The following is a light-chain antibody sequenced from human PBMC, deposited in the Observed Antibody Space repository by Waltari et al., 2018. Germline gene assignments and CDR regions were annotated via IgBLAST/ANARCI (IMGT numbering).Light chain of an antibody. J-gene: IGLJ3*02. CDR2: EVN. V-gene: IGLV2-8*01. CDR1: SSDFGGYNY. CDR3: SSYAGSNNWV. Sequence: QSALTQPPSASGSPGQSVTISCTGTSSDFGGYNYVSWYQRHPGKAPKLMIYEVNKRPSGFPDRFSGSKSCHTASLTVSGLQAEDEAEYSCSSYAGSNNWVFGGGTKLTVL.